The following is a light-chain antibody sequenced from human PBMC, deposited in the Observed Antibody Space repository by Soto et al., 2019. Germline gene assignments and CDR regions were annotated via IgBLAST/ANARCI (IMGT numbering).Light chain of an antibody. CDR3: SSYTSSSTHNYV. CDR1: SSDVGTYNY. V-gene: IGLV2-14*01. J-gene: IGLJ1*01. Sequence: QSALTQPASVSGPPGQSITISCTGTSSDVGTYNYVSLYQHHPGKVPKLMIYEVSNRPSGVSNRFSGSKSGNTASLTISGLQAEDEADYYCSSYTSSSTHNYVFGTGTKVTVL. CDR2: EVS.